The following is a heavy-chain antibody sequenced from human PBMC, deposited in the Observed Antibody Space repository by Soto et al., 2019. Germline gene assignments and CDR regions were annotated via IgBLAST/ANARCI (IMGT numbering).Heavy chain of an antibody. V-gene: IGHV4-61*01. CDR1: GGCVSSGSYY. Sequence: QVQLQESGPGLVKPSETLSLTCTVSGGCVSSGSYYWSWIRQPPGKGLEWIGYIYYSGSTNYNPSLKSRVTLSVDTSKNQFSLKLSSVTAADTAAYYCASSVYYYDSSGFDYWGQGTLVTVSS. D-gene: IGHD3-22*01. J-gene: IGHJ4*02. CDR2: IYYSGST. CDR3: ASSVYYYDSSGFDY.